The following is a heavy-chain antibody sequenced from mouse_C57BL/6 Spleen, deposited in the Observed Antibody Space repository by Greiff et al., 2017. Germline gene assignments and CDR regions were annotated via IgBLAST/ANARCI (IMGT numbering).Heavy chain of an antibody. V-gene: IGHV14-2*01. CDR1: GFNIKDYY. J-gene: IGHJ1*03. CDR2: IDPEDGET. CDR3: ARGVITTVPSWYFDV. D-gene: IGHD1-1*01. Sequence: EVQLQESGAELVKPGASVKLSCTASGFNIKDYYMHWVKQRTEQGLEWIGRIDPEDGETKYAPKFQGKATITADTSSNTAYLQLSSLTSEDTAVYYCARGVITTVPSWYFDVWGTGTTVTVSS.